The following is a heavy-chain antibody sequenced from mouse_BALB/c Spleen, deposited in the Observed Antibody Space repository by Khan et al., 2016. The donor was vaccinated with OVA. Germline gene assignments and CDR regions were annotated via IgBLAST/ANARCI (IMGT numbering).Heavy chain of an antibody. CDR1: GYTFTSYW. J-gene: IGHJ2*01. Sequence: VQLQESGAELAKPGASVKMSCKASGYTFTSYWMHWIKQRPGQGLEWIGYINPTSGYTDYNQKFTDKATLTADKSSSTAYMQLSSLTSVDSAVYYCARDRIDYWGQGTALTVSS. V-gene: IGHV1-7*01. CDR2: INPTSGYT. CDR3: ARDRIDY.